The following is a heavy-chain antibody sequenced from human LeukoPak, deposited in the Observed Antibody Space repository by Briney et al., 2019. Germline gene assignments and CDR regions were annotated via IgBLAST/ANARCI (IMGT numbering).Heavy chain of an antibody. J-gene: IGHJ4*02. V-gene: IGHV4-61*02. CDR1: GGSISSGSYY. D-gene: IGHD1-26*01. Sequence: PSETLSLTCTVSGGSISSGSYYWSWIRQPAGKGLEWIGRIYTSGSTNYNPSLKSRVTISVDTSKNQFSLELSSVTAADTAVYYCARGRGIVKFDYWGQGTLVTVSS. CDR3: ARGRGIVKFDY. CDR2: IYTSGST.